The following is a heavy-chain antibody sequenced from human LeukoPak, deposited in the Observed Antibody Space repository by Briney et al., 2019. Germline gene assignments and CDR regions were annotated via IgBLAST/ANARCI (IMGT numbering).Heavy chain of an antibody. Sequence: SVTVSCKASGGTFSSYAISWVRQAPGQGLEWMGRIIPILGIANYAQKYQGRVTITADKSTSTAYMELSSLRSEDTAVYYCASEYYYDSSGYHNFDYWGQGTLVTVSS. CDR1: GGTFSSYA. D-gene: IGHD3-22*01. CDR3: ASEYYYDSSGYHNFDY. J-gene: IGHJ4*02. V-gene: IGHV1-69*04. CDR2: IIPILGIA.